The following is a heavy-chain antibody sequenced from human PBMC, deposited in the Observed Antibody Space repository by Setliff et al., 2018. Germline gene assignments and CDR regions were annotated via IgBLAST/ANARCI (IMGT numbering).Heavy chain of an antibody. D-gene: IGHD3-10*01. V-gene: IGHV3-15*01. CDR2: IKSAADGGTI. Sequence: ETLSLTCAVYGGSFSGYYWSWIRQPPGKGLEWVGRIKSAADGGTIEYAAAVNGRFTVSRDDSKNTLFLQMNSLKTEDTALYYCTTDWSRGDSGNYLRLDYWGPGTLVTVSS. J-gene: IGHJ4*02. CDR1: GGSFSGYY. CDR3: TTDWSRGDSGNYLRLDY.